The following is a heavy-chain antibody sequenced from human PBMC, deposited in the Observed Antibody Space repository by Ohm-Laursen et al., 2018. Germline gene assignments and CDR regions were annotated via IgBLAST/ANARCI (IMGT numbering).Heavy chain of an antibody. CDR1: GGSISSYY. CDR2: IYTSGST. Sequence: SGTLSLTCTVSGGSISSYYWSWIRQPAGKGLEWIGRIYTSGSTNYNPSLKSRVTMSVDTSKNQFSLKLSSVTAADTAVYYCARVGSDYYVDLFDYWGQGTLVTVSS. J-gene: IGHJ4*02. V-gene: IGHV4-4*07. CDR3: ARVGSDYYVDLFDY. D-gene: IGHD3-22*01.